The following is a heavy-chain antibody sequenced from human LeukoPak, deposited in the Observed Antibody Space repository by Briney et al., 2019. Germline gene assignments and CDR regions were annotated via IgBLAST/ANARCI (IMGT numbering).Heavy chain of an antibody. J-gene: IGHJ4*02. CDR3: ARDQALYFSYGDY. CDR2: IFYDGSKE. Sequence: GGSLRLSCAASGFTFSTYGMHWVRQAPGKGLEWLAAIFYDGSKEHYADTVKGRFTISRDNSKNTLYLQVNSLTADDTAVYYCARDQALYFSYGDYWGQGTLVTVSS. V-gene: IGHV3-33*01. CDR1: GFTFSTYG. D-gene: IGHD2/OR15-2a*01.